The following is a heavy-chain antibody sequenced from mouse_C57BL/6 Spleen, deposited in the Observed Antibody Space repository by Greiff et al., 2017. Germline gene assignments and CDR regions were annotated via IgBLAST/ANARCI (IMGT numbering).Heavy chain of an antibody. CDR3: STRDGQSRNLDY. J-gene: IGHJ2*01. Sequence: QVQLQQSGAELVKPGASVKLSCKASGYTFTEYTIHWVKQRPGQGLEWIGWFYPGSGSTKYNEKFKDKATLTAAKSSSTDYMEHRSMTSEDSAVYFCSTRDGQSRNLDYWGQGTTLTVAS. V-gene: IGHV1-62-2*01. CDR1: GYTFTEYT. CDR2: FYPGSGST. D-gene: IGHD2-1*01.